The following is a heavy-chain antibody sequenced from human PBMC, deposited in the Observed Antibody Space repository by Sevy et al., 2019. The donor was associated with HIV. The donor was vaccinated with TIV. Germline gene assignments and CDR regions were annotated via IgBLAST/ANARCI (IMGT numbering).Heavy chain of an antibody. D-gene: IGHD2-2*01. CDR3: ARLRWDLVVVPGATPGCYFDY. CDR1: GDSINTYY. CDR2: VSHSGNT. Sequence: SETLSLTCTVSGDSINTYYWSWIRQPPGKGLEWIGYVSHSGNTNYNPSLKIRVSMSLDTSRNQFSLKVKSVTAADTAVYYCARLRWDLVVVPGATPGCYFDYWGQGTLVTVSS. J-gene: IGHJ4*02. V-gene: IGHV4-59*08.